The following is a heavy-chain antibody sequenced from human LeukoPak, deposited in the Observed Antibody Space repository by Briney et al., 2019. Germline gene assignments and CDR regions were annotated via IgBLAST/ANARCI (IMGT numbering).Heavy chain of an antibody. D-gene: IGHD3-16*01. V-gene: IGHV3-64D*06. Sequence: GGSLRLSCSASGFVFSIYTMYWVRQTPGKGPEYVSTISGSGNGFSIYYADSVKGRFTISRDDSKSILYLQMNGLRSEGTAVYYCVKDFGRVRGTPDSWGQGTLVTVSS. J-gene: IGHJ4*02. CDR3: VKDFGRVRGTPDS. CDR1: GFVFSIYT. CDR2: ISGSGNGFSI.